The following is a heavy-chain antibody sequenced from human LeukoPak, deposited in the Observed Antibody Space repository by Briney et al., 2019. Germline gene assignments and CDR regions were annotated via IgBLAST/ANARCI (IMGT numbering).Heavy chain of an antibody. CDR2: ISWEGSTT. CDR1: GFAFDDHT. D-gene: IGHD6-13*01. CDR3: AKARSSSWSYLES. V-gene: IGHV3-43*01. J-gene: IGHJ4*02. Sequence: HPGGSPRLSCATSGFAFDDHTMHWVRQLPGKGLEWLSLISWEGSTTYYADSVKDRFTISRDTSKNSLYLQMNSLRTEDTALYYCAKARSSSWSYLESWGQGTLVTVSS.